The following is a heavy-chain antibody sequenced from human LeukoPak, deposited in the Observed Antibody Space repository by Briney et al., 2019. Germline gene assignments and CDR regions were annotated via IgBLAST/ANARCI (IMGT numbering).Heavy chain of an antibody. CDR2: IWYDGSNK. CDR3: ARGFLDYGAWFDP. Sequence: GGSLRLPCAASGFTFSSYGMHWVRQAPGKGLEWVAVIWYDGSNKYYADSVKGRFTISRDNSKNTLYLQMNSLRAEDTAVYYCARGFLDYGAWFDPWGQGTLVTVSS. V-gene: IGHV3-33*01. J-gene: IGHJ5*02. D-gene: IGHD3-16*01. CDR1: GFTFSSYG.